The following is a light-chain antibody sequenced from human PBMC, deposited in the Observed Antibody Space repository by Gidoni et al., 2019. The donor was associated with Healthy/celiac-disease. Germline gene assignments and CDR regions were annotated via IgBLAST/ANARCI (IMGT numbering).Light chain of an antibody. J-gene: IGKJ4*01. Sequence: DIQMTQSPSSVSASVGDRVTITCRASQGVSSWLDWYQQKPGKAPKLLIYATSNLQSGVPSRFSGSGSGTVFTLTISSLQPDDFASYYCQQDNSFPLTFGGGTKVEIK. CDR1: QGVSSW. CDR3: QQDNSFPLT. V-gene: IGKV1-12*01. CDR2: ATS.